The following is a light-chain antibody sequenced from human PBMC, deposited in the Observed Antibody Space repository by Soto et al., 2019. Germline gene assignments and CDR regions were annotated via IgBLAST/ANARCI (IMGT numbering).Light chain of an antibody. J-gene: IGKJ4*01. CDR1: QSISSY. CDR2: AAS. V-gene: IGKV1-39*01. Sequence: DIQMTQSPSSLSASVGDRVTITCRASQSISSYLNWYQQKPGKAPKLLIYAASSLQSGVPSRFSSSGSVTDCTLAISRPQPEDFATNYCQQSHSTPRLTFGGGTKVEIK. CDR3: QQSHSTPRLT.